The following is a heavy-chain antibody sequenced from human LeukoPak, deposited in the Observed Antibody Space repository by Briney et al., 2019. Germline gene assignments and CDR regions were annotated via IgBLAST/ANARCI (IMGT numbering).Heavy chain of an antibody. CDR1: GDSITSDYY. D-gene: IGHD3-10*01. V-gene: IGHV4-30-4*01. Sequence: PSETLSLTCTVSGDSITSDYYWTWLRQPPGKGLELIAYIYHGGISYSKASLKSRLTIALDTSKNQFSLELTSVTAADTAVYYCARYASGASQGWFDPWGQGILVTVSS. CDR3: ARYASGASQGWFDP. J-gene: IGHJ5*02. CDR2: IYHGGIS.